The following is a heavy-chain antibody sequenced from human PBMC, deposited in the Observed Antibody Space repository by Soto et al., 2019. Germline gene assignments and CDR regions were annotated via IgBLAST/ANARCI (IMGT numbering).Heavy chain of an antibody. J-gene: IGHJ6*03. V-gene: IGHV4-34*01. D-gene: IGHD2-2*03. CDR3: ARVRGYCSSTSCYASPPYYYYYYYMDV. Sequence: QVQLQQWGAGLLKPSETLSLTCAVYGGSFSGYYWSWIRQPPGKGLEWIGEINHSGSTNYNPSLKSRVTMSVDTSKNQFSLKLSSVTAADTAVYYCARVRGYCSSTSCYASPPYYYYYYYMDVWGKGTTVTVSS. CDR2: INHSGST. CDR1: GGSFSGYY.